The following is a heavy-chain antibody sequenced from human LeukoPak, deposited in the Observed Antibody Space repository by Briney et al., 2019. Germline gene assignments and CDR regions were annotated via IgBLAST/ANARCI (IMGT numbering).Heavy chain of an antibody. CDR1: GYSFTNDW. CDR3: VRSPACSSGTCYPNWFDP. D-gene: IGHD2-15*01. Sequence: GESLKISCKGSGYSFTNDWIGWVRQMPGKGLEWMGITYPGDSNTRYSPSFQGQVTISADKSISSAYLQWSSLKASDTAMYYCVRSPACSSGTCYPNWFDPWGQGTLVTVSS. V-gene: IGHV5-51*01. CDR2: TYPGDSNT. J-gene: IGHJ5*02.